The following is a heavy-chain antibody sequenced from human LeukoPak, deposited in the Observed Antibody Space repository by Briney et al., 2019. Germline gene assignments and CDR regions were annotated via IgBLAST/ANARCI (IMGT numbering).Heavy chain of an antibody. J-gene: IGHJ4*02. CDR1: GFSFSNFA. CDR2: IVGSSST. V-gene: IGHV3-21*01. D-gene: IGHD6-13*01. CDR3: ARIGAGSSRDY. Sequence: PGGSLRLSCAASGFSFSNFAMTWVRQAPGKGLEWVSSIVGSSSTYYADSLKGRFTISRDNAKNSLYLQMNSLRAEDTAVYYCARIGAGSSRDYWGEGTLVTVSS.